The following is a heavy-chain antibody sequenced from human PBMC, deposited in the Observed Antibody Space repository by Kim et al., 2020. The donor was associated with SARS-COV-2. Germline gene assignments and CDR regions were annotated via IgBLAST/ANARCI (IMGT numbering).Heavy chain of an antibody. D-gene: IGHD3-3*01. Sequence: SETLSLTCAVYGGSFSGYYWSWIRQPPGKGLEWIGEINHSGSTNYNPSLKSRVTISVDTSKNQFSLKLSSVTAADTAVYYCASKGGDFWRGYYKYYFDY. J-gene: IGHJ4*01. V-gene: IGHV4-34*01. CDR1: GGSFSGYY. CDR3: ASKGGDFWRGYYKYYFDY. CDR2: INHSGST.